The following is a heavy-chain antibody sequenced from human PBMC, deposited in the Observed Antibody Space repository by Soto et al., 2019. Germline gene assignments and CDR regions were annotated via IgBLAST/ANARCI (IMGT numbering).Heavy chain of an antibody. J-gene: IGHJ1*01. CDR2: IIPIFGTA. V-gene: IGHV1-69*13. Sequence: GASVKVSCKASGGTFSSYAISWVRQAPGQGLEWMGGIIPIFGTANYAQKFQGRVTITADESTSTAYMELSSLRSEDTAVYYCARVSGPLYYYDSPFQHWGQGTLVTVSS. CDR3: ARVSGPLYYYDSPFQH. D-gene: IGHD3-22*01. CDR1: GGTFSSYA.